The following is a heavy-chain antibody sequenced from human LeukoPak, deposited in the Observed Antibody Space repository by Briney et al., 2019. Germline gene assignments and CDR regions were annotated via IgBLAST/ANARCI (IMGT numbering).Heavy chain of an antibody. CDR3: AREGYSGYDPDFDY. Sequence: GRSLRLSCAASGFTFSSYAMHWVRQAPGKGLEWVAVISYDGSNKYYADSVKGRFTISRDNSKNTLYLQMNSLRAEDTAVYYCAREGYSGYDPDFDYWGQGTLVTVSS. J-gene: IGHJ4*02. CDR2: ISYDGSNK. V-gene: IGHV3-30*04. D-gene: IGHD5-12*01. CDR1: GFTFSSYA.